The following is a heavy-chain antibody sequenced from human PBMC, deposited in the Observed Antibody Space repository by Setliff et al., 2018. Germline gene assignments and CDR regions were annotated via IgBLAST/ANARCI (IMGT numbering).Heavy chain of an antibody. D-gene: IGHD4-17*01. CDR3: AITMTTGVDFFDY. CDR2: IRSKADSYAT. Sequence: LRLSCAASGFTFSGSAVYWVRQASGRGLEWVGRIRSKADSYATAYAASVKARFTISRDDSKNTAYLQVNSLKTEDTAVYYCAITMTTGVDFFDYWGQGTLVTVSS. CDR1: GFTFSGSA. V-gene: IGHV3-73*01. J-gene: IGHJ4*02.